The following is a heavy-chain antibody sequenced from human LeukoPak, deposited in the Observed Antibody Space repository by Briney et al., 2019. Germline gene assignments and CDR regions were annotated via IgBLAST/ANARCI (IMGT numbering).Heavy chain of an antibody. CDR1: GFTLSSYA. CDR3: AKDLKAVLFAYFDY. V-gene: IGHV3-23*01. D-gene: IGHD3-16*01. CDR2: ISSSGGST. Sequence: GGSLRLSCAASGFTLSSYAMSWVRQAPGKGLEWVSVISSSGGSTYYADSVKGRFTMSRDSSNNTLYLQMNSLRAEDTAVYYCAKDLKAVLFAYFDYWGQGTLVTVSS. J-gene: IGHJ4*02.